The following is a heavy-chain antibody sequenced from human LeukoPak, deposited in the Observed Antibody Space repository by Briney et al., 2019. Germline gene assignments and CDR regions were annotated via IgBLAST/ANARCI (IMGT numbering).Heavy chain of an antibody. V-gene: IGHV4-59*01. D-gene: IGHD3-22*01. Sequence: KASETLSLTCTVSGGSISRYYWSWVRQLPGKGLEWVGYIYYSGGTSYNPCLKSRVTISLDTSKNQFCLKLSSVTAADTAVYHCARSYDSSGYYYYGMDVWGQGTTVTVAS. CDR1: GGSISRYY. J-gene: IGHJ6*02. CDR2: IYYSGGT. CDR3: ARSYDSSGYYYYGMDV.